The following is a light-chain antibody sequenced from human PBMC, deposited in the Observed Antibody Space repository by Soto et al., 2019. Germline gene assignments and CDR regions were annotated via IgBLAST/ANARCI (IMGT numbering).Light chain of an antibody. J-gene: IGKJ2*01. CDR3: QQSYGTPYT. V-gene: IGKV1-39*01. CDR2: AAS. Sequence: DIQMTQSPSSLSASVGDRVTITCRASHSITTYLSWYQQQPGKAPQLLIYAASSLQSGVPSRFSGSGSATDFTLTISSLQPEDFATYYCQQSYGTPYTFGQGTKLEIK. CDR1: HSITTY.